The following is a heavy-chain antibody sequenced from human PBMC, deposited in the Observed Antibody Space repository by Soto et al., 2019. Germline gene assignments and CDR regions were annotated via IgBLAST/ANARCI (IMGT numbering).Heavy chain of an antibody. Sequence: SSETLSLTCSVSGGTVSGDSITTSSFYWGWIRQPPGKGLQWVASIDYSGSTYYNPSLKSRVTISVDTSKNQFSLKLSSVTAADTAVYYCARHRRYYDSSGYYIDYWGQGTLVTVSS. J-gene: IGHJ4*02. CDR2: IDYSGST. V-gene: IGHV4-39*01. D-gene: IGHD3-22*01. CDR1: GDSITTSSFY. CDR3: ARHRRYYDSSGYYIDY.